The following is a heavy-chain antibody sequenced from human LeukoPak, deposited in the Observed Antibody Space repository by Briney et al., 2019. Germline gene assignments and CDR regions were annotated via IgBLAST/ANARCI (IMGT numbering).Heavy chain of an antibody. CDR3: AREASSSGWSGKRIAYYFDY. J-gene: IGHJ4*02. D-gene: IGHD6-19*01. CDR1: GGTFSSYA. V-gene: IGHV1-69*04. Sequence: GASVKVSCKASGGTFSSYAISWVRQAPGQGLEWMGRIIPILGIANYAQKFQGRVTITADKSTSTAYMELSSLRSEDTAVYYCAREASSSGWSGKRIAYYFDYRGQGTLVTVSS. CDR2: IIPILGIA.